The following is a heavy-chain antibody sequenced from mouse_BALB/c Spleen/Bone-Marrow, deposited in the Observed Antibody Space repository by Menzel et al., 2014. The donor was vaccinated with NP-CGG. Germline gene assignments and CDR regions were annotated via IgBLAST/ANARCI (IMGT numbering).Heavy chain of an antibody. Sequence: EVQRVESGGGLVQPGGSRKLSCAASGFTFRSFGMHWARQAPEKGLEWVAYISGGTSTIYYADTVKGRFTISRDNPNNTLFLQMTSLRSEDTAMYYCVRGGYYVPSYFDSWGQGPTLTVSS. D-gene: IGHD2-3*01. J-gene: IGHJ2*01. CDR1: GFTFRSFG. CDR3: VRGGYYVPSYFDS. V-gene: IGHV5-17*02. CDR2: ISGGTSTI.